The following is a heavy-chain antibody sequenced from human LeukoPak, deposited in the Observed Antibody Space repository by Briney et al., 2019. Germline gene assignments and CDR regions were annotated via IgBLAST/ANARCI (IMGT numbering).Heavy chain of an antibody. D-gene: IGHD1-26*01. CDR1: GFTFSTSV. V-gene: IGHV3-30*02. Sequence: GGSLRLSCAASGFTFSTSVMHWVRQAPGKGLEWLSFIRFDGSEKYYADSVKARFSISRDNSMNTPYLQMNSLRPEDTAVYYCAKQGLVPATAGDWGQGTLVTVSS. CDR3: AKQGLVPATAGD. CDR2: IRFDGSEK. J-gene: IGHJ4*02.